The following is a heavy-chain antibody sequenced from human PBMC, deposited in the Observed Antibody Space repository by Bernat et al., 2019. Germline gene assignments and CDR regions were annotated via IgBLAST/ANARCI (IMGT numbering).Heavy chain of an antibody. Sequence: QVQLVESGGGVVQPGRSLRLSCAASGFTFSSYAMHWVRQAPGKGLEWVAVISYDGSNKYYADSVKGRFTISRDNSKNTLYLQMNSLRAEDTAVYYCARRSGWAAFDYWGQGTLVTVSS. D-gene: IGHD3-10*01. J-gene: IGHJ4*02. CDR1: GFTFSSYA. V-gene: IGHV3-30-3*01. CDR2: ISYDGSNK. CDR3: ARRSGWAAFDY.